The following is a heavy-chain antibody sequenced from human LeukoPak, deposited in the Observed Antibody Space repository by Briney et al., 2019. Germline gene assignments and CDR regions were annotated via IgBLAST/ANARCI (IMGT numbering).Heavy chain of an antibody. D-gene: IGHD4-11*01. CDR1: GGSISSSSYY. CDR3: ARDAMTTMES. CDR2: IYYSGST. V-gene: IGHV4-39*07. Sequence: SETLSLTCTVSGGSISSSSYYWGWIRQPPGKGLEWIGSIYYSGSTYYNPSLKSRVTISVDTSKNQFSLKLSSVTAADTAVYYCARDAMTTMESWGQGTLVTVSS. J-gene: IGHJ4*02.